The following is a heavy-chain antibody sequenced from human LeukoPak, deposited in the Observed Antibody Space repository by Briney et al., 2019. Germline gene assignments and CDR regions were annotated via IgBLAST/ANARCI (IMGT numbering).Heavy chain of an antibody. D-gene: IGHD4-17*01. CDR1: GYTFTSYG. CDR3: AREYGDTNYYYYGMDV. CDR2: ISAYNGNT. Sequence: ASVKVSCKASGYTFTSYGISWVRQAPGQGLEWMGWISAYNGNTNYAQKLQGRATMTTDTSTSTAYMELRSLRSDDTAVYYCAREYGDTNYYYYGMDVWGQGTTVTVSS. J-gene: IGHJ6*02. V-gene: IGHV1-18*01.